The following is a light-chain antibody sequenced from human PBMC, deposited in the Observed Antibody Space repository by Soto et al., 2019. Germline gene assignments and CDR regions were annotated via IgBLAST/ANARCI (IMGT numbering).Light chain of an antibody. Sequence: QSVLTQPPSVSGAPGQRVTISCTGSSSNIGAGYDVHWYQQLPGTAPKLLIYGNSNRPSGVPDRFSGSKSGTSASLAITGLQADDDADYSCQSYDSSLSSYVFGTGTKVTV. J-gene: IGLJ1*01. V-gene: IGLV1-40*01. CDR1: SSNIGAGYD. CDR3: QSYDSSLSSYV. CDR2: GNS.